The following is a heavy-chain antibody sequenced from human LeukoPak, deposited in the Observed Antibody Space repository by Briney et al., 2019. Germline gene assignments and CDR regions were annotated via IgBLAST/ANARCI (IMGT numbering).Heavy chain of an antibody. Sequence: GGSLTLSCAASGFTFSGSYMSWIRQAPGKGLEWVSCITGSSYTNYADSVKGRFTISRDNAKNSLYLQMNSLRAEDTAVYYCAREYYYHHAYWGQGTLVTVSS. CDR1: GFTFSGSY. D-gene: IGHD3-10*01. CDR3: AREYYYHHAY. CDR2: ITGSSYT. V-gene: IGHV3-11*05. J-gene: IGHJ4*02.